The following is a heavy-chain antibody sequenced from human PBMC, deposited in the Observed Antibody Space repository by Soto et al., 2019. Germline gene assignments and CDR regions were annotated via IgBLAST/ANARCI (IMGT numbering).Heavy chain of an antibody. CDR2: ISAYNGNT. J-gene: IGHJ6*02. V-gene: IGHV1-18*01. CDR3: ASYHLNSYYYGMDV. CDR1: GYTFTSYG. Sequence: QVQLVQSGAAVNKPGASVKVSCKASGYTFTSYGFSWVRQAPGQGLEWMGWISAYNGNTNYAQKLQGRVTMTTDTSTSTAYMELRSLRSDDTAVYYCASYHLNSYYYGMDVWGQGTTVTVSS.